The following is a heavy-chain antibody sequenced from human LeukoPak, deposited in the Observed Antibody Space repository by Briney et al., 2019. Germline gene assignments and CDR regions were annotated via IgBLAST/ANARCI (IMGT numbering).Heavy chain of an antibody. Sequence: SETLSLTCTVSGGSISSSSYYWGWIRQPPGKGLEWIGSIYYSGSTYYNPSLKSRVTISVDTSKNQFSLKLSSVTAADTAVYYCARDNSGIAVAAWYAFDIWGQGTMVTVSS. V-gene: IGHV4-39*07. J-gene: IGHJ3*02. CDR1: GGSISSSSYY. CDR2: IYYSGST. D-gene: IGHD6-19*01. CDR3: ARDNSGIAVAAWYAFDI.